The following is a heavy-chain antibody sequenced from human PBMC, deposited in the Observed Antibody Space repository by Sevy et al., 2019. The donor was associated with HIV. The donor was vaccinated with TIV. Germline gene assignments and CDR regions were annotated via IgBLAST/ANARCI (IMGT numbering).Heavy chain of an antibody. CDR2: IYYSGST. V-gene: IGHV4-59*01. J-gene: IGHJ3*02. D-gene: IGHD2-2*01. CDR3: ARDFGVVPAAAFDI. CDR1: GGSISSYY. Sequence: SETLSLTCTVSGGSISSYYWSWIRQPPGKGLEWVEHIYYSGSTNYNPSLKSRVTISVDSSKNQFSRKLSYVTAVDTAVYYCARDFGVVPAAAFDIWGQGTMVTVSS.